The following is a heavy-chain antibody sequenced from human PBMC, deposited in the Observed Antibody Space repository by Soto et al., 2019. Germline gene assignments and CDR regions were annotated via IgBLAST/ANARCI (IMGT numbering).Heavy chain of an antibody. CDR1: GFIFSSYN. D-gene: IGHD6-13*01. CDR3: AKDGVAAAGSNDKDYYYYGMDV. J-gene: IGHJ6*02. V-gene: IGHV3-30*18. Sequence: GGSLRLSCAASGFIFSSYNINWVRQAPGKGLEWVAVISYDGSNKYYADSVKGRFTISRDNSKNTLYLQMNSLRAEDTAVYYCAKDGVAAAGSNDKDYYYYGMDVWGQGTKVTVSS. CDR2: ISYDGSNK.